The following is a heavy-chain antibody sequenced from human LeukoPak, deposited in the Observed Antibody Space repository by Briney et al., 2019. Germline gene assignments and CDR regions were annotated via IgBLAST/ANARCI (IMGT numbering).Heavy chain of an antibody. Sequence: SETLSLTCTVSGGSISSYYWSWIRQPPGKGLEWIGYIYYSGSTYYNPSLKSRVTISVDTSKNQFSLKLSSVTAADTAVYYCAGSGYSGPHEGFDYWGQGTLVTVSS. V-gene: IGHV4-59*04. CDR1: GGSISSYY. J-gene: IGHJ4*02. D-gene: IGHD5-12*01. CDR2: IYYSGST. CDR3: AGSGYSGPHEGFDY.